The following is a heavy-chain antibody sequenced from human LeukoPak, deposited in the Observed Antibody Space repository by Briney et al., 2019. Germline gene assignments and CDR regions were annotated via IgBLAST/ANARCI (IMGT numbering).Heavy chain of an antibody. Sequence: GASVKVSCKASGYTFTGYYMHWVRQAPGQGLEWMGWINPNSGGTNYAQKFQGRVTMTRDTSISTAYMELSRLRSDDTAVYYCARNLGRGYSYGSDYYYMDVWGKGTTVTVSS. V-gene: IGHV1-2*02. CDR3: ARNLGRGYSYGSDYYYMDV. D-gene: IGHD5-18*01. CDR1: GYTFTGYY. J-gene: IGHJ6*03. CDR2: INPNSGGT.